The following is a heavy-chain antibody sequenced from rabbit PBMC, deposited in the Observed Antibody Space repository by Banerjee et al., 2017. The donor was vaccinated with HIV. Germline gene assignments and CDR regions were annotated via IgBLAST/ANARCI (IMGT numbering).Heavy chain of an antibody. Sequence: QSLAESGGDLVKPGASLTLTCTASGFSFSYIDYLCWVRQPPGKGPEWIACVAAGGRCTSIYATWPKGRFTISKTAATTVTLQITRLTSADTVTYFCTVDTGTIFSSYGMDLWGPGTLVTVS. CDR1: GFSFSYIDY. CDR3: TVDTGTIFSSYGMDL. V-gene: IGHV1S40*01. D-gene: IGHD7-1*01. CDR2: VAAGGRCTS. J-gene: IGHJ6*01.